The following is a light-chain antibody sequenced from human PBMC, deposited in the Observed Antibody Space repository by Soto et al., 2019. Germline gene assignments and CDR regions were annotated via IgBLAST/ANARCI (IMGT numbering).Light chain of an antibody. CDR3: QQRSNWPPIT. CDR1: QSVSSSY. CDR2: GAS. V-gene: IGKV3D-20*02. J-gene: IGKJ5*01. Sequence: IVMTQSPATLSLSPGETATLSCRASQSVSSSYLAWYQQKPGQAPRLLIYGASNVATGIPDRFSGSGSGTDFTLTISRLEPEDFAVYYCQQRSNWPPITFGQGTRLEIK.